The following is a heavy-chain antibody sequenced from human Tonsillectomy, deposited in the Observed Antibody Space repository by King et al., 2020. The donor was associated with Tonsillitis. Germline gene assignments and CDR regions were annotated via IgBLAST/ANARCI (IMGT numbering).Heavy chain of an antibody. CDR1: GFTFSSHG. V-gene: IGHV3-33*01. Sequence: QLVQSGGGVVRPGRSLRLSCVASGFTFSSHGFHWVRQAPGKGLEWVADIWYDGSNEYYVDSVKGRFTISRDNAKNTVYLQMNSLRAEDSAVYYCARDPARSFDIWGQGTMVTVSS. J-gene: IGHJ3*02. CDR2: IWYDGSNE. CDR3: ARDPARSFDI.